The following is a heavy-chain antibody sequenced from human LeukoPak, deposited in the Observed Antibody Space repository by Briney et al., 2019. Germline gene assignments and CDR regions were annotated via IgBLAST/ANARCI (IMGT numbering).Heavy chain of an antibody. D-gene: IGHD3-22*01. V-gene: IGHV3-21*01. J-gene: IGHJ6*02. CDR3: ARDKRDYYDSSGYFFYYYYGMDV. Sequence: GGSLRLSCIVSGFTFSAYAMSWVRQAPGKGLEWVSSISSSSSYIYYADSVKGRSTISRDNAKNSLYLQMNSLRAEDTAVYYCARDKRDYYDSSGYFFYYYYGMDVWGQGTTVTVSS. CDR1: GFTFSAYA. CDR2: ISSSSSYI.